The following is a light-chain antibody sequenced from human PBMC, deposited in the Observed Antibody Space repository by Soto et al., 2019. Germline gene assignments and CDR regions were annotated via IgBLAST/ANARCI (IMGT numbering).Light chain of an antibody. J-gene: IGKJ2*01. V-gene: IGKV1-5*01. CDR3: QQYNYYPYT. CDR1: QSISTW. Sequence: DIQMTQSPSTLSASVGDRVTITCRASQSISTWLAWYHQKPGKAPKLLISGASSLESGVPSRFSGSGSGTDFSLAISSLQPADFATYYCQQYNYYPYTFGEGTKLEIK. CDR2: GAS.